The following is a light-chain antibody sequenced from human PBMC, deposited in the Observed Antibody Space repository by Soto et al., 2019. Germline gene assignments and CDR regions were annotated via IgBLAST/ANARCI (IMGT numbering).Light chain of an antibody. J-gene: IGLJ3*02. CDR2: LNSDGSH. CDR1: SGHSSYA. V-gene: IGLV4-69*01. CDR3: QTWGTGIHGV. Sequence: QLVLTQSPSASASLGASVKLTCTLSSGHSSYAIAWHQQQPEKAPRYLMKLNSDGSHSKGDGIPDRFSGSSSGAERYLTISRLQSEDEADYYCQTWGTGIHGVFGGGTKLTVL.